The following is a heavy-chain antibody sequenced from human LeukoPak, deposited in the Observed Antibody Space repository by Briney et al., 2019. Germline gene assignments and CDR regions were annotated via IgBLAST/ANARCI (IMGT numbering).Heavy chain of an antibody. D-gene: IGHD5-18*01. J-gene: IGHJ4*02. CDR2: VYYSGSN. CDR3: ARCGYSYGTGYHFDY. Sequence: SETLSLTCTVSGGSISNYYWSWIRQPPGKGLEWIGYVYYSGSNYYNSALKSRVTISVDTSKKQFSLNLSSVTAADTAVYYCARCGYSYGTGYHFDYWGQGTLVTVSS. V-gene: IGHV4-59*01. CDR1: GGSISNYY.